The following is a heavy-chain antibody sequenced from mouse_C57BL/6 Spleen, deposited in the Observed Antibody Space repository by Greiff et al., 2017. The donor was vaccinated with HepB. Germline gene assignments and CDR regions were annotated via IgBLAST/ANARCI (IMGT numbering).Heavy chain of an antibody. D-gene: IGHD2-2*01. CDR3: ASLLWLRRTGCAY. J-gene: IGHJ3*01. CDR1: GFSLTSYG. V-gene: IGHV2-6*01. Sequence: QVQLKESGPGLVAPSQSLSITCTVSGFSLTSYGVDWVRQSPGKGLEWLGVIWGVGSTNYNSALKSRLSISKDNSKSQVFLKMNSLQTDDTAMYYCASLLWLRRTGCAYWGQGTLVTVSA. CDR2: IWGVGST.